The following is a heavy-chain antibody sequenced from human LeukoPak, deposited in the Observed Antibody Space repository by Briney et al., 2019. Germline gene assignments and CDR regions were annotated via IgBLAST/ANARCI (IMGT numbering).Heavy chain of an antibody. CDR2: ISYDGSNK. V-gene: IGHV3-30*18. CDR1: GFTFSSYG. J-gene: IGHJ4*02. D-gene: IGHD3-9*01. Sequence: GGSLRLSCAASGFTFSSYGMHWVRQAPGKGLERVAVISYDGSNKYYADSVKGRFTISRDNSKNTLYLQMNSLRAEGTAVYYCAKDHVLRYFDWLLFPGGPLDYWGQGTLVTVSS. CDR3: AKDHVLRYFDWLLFPGGPLDY.